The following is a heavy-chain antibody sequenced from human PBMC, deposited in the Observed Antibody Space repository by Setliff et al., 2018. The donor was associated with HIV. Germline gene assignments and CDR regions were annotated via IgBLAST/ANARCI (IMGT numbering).Heavy chain of an antibody. CDR3: ARQAWHYDRDGYFIDY. J-gene: IGHJ4*02. V-gene: IGHV4-38-2*02. D-gene: IGHD3-22*01. Sequence: SETLSLTCSVSGYSINNGYYWGWIRQPPGKGLEWAATIYQTGNTYCSPSLKSRVTVSMDMSRNQFSVKLNSATAADTAVYYCARQAWHYDRDGYFIDYWGQGMLVTVSS. CDR2: IYQTGNT. CDR1: GYSINNGYY.